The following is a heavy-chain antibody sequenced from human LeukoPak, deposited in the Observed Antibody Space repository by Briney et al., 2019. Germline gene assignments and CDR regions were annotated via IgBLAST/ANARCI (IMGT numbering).Heavy chain of an antibody. CDR1: GGSISSYY. V-gene: IGHV4-59*01. J-gene: IGHJ4*02. CDR3: ARGTRYDFWSGYYFDY. D-gene: IGHD3-3*01. CDR2: IYYSGST. Sequence: SETLSLTCTVSGGSISSYYWSWLRQPPGKGLEGIGYIYYSGSTNYNPSLKSRVTISVDTSKNQFSLKLSSVTAADTAVYYCARGTRYDFWSGYYFDYWGQGTLVTVSS.